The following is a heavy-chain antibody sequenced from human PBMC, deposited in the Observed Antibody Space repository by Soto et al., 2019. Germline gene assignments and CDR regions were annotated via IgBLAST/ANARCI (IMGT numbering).Heavy chain of an antibody. D-gene: IGHD3-10*01. J-gene: IGHJ5*02. Sequence: EVQLVESGGGLVQPGGSLRLSCAASEFTFSNYWMHWVRQAPGKGLVWVSRINDDGSTTNYADSVKGRFAISRDNAKSTVFLLMNGLSAEDTAVYYCARGGLRAYWFDPWGQGTLVTVSA. CDR3: ARGGLRAYWFDP. CDR1: EFTFSNYW. V-gene: IGHV3-74*01. CDR2: INDDGSTT.